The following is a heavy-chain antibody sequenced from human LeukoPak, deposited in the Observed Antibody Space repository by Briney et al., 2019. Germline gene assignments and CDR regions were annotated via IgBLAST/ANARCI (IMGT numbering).Heavy chain of an antibody. CDR2: IIPIFGTA. CDR1: GGTFGSYA. D-gene: IGHD3-10*01. Sequence: GSSVKVSCKASGGTFGSYAISWVRQAPGQGLEWMGGIIPIFGTANYAQKFQGRVTITADKSTSTAYMELSSLRSEDTAVYYCARDRGSYGSGRMDVWGKGTTVTVSS. CDR3: ARDRGSYGSGRMDV. J-gene: IGHJ6*04. V-gene: IGHV1-69*06.